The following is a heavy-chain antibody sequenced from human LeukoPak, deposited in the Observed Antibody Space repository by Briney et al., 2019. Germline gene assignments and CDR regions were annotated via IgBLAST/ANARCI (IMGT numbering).Heavy chain of an antibody. CDR1: GGSFSGYY. Sequence: SETLSLTCAVYGGSFSGYYWSWIRQPPGKGLEWSGEINHSGSTNYNPSLKSRVTISVDKSKNQFSLKLRSVTAADTAVYYCARRTTVTIPFGYWGQGTLVTVSS. CDR3: ARRTTVTIPFGY. D-gene: IGHD4-11*01. J-gene: IGHJ4*02. V-gene: IGHV4-34*01. CDR2: INHSGST.